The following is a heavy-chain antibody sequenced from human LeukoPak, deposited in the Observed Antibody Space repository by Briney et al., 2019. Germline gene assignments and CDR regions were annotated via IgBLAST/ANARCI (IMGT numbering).Heavy chain of an antibody. CDR3: AREAVMPVAPVKIGTSHRPLYEYYGLDV. J-gene: IGHJ6*02. Sequence: GGSLRLSSAASGFTITTNYMNWVRQAPGKGLEWVSVIYGDDETNYADSVKGRFTISRDKSKNTLYLQMNSLRADDTAVYYCAREAVMPVAPVKIGTSHRPLYEYYGLDVWGQGTTVTVS. D-gene: IGHD1/OR15-1a*01. CDR2: IYGDDET. V-gene: IGHV3-53*01. CDR1: GFTITTNY.